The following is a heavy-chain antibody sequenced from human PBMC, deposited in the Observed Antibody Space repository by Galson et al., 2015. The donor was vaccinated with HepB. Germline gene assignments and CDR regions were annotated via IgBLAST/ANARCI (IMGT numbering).Heavy chain of an antibody. Sequence: SVKVSCKASGYTFSVYYIQWRRQAPGQGLEWLGKINPSGVRPIYAQKFRGRVTLTRDTSTSTVYMELSSLISDDPAVYYCARDPRYKWDGVHFDFCGQGTLVTVSS. V-gene: IGHV1-46*01. J-gene: IGHJ4*02. CDR3: ARDPRYKWDGVHFDF. CDR1: GYTFSVYY. CDR2: INPSGVRP. D-gene: IGHD1-1*01.